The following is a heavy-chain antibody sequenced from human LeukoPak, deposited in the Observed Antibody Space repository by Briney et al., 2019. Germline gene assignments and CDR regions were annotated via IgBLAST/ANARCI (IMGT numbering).Heavy chain of an antibody. CDR3: AREVARPNFFDY. D-gene: IGHD6-6*01. CDR2: ISGSGGST. J-gene: IGHJ4*02. CDR1: GFTFSNYA. Sequence: GGSLRLSCAASGFTFSNYAMTWVRQAPGKGLEWVSSISGSGGSTYYADSVRGRFTIFRDNSKNTLYLQMNGLRAEDTAVYFCAREVARPNFFDYWGQGTLVTVSS. V-gene: IGHV3-23*01.